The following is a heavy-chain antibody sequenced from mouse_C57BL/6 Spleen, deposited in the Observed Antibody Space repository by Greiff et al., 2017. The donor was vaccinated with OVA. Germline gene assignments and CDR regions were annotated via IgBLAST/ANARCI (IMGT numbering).Heavy chain of an antibody. CDR3: ASPREYDEGLAY. Sequence: QVQLQQSGAELMKPGASVKLSCKATGYTFTGYWIEWVKQRPGHGLEWIGEIFPGSGSTNYNEKFKGQATFTVEKSSNTAYMQLSSLTTEDSAIYYCASPREYDEGLAYWGQGTLVTVSA. CDR2: IFPGSGST. CDR1: GYTFTGYW. J-gene: IGHJ3*01. D-gene: IGHD2-14*01. V-gene: IGHV1-9*01.